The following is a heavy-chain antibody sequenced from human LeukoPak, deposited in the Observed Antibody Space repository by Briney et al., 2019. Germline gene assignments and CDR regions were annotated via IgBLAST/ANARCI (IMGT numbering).Heavy chain of an antibody. CDR1: GASISHYY. CDR3: ARLGSYHDS. Sequence: SETRSLTCTVSGASISHYYWSWIRQTPERGLEWVGHVHTSGGSTYYPSLKTRLTISIDTSRSQLSLKLTSVTAADTAVYFCARLGSYHDSWGQGALVTVSS. V-gene: IGHV4-4*09. CDR2: VHTSGGS. D-gene: IGHD1-26*01. J-gene: IGHJ4*02.